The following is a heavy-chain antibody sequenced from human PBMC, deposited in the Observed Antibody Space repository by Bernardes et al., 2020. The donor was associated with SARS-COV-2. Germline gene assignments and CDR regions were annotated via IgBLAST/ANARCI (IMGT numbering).Heavy chain of an antibody. D-gene: IGHD2-15*01. CDR2: INYGGTT. CDR3: ARLAKPVVTTGIHWFDP. CDR1: GGSISIYY. V-gene: IGHV4-39*01. J-gene: IGHJ5*02. Sequence: SETLSLTCTVSGGSISIYYWGWIRQPPGKGLEWIGSINYGGTTYYNPSLKSRVTISVDTSRDQFSLKLNSVTATDTAVYYCARLAKPVVTTGIHWFDPWGQGTLVTVSS.